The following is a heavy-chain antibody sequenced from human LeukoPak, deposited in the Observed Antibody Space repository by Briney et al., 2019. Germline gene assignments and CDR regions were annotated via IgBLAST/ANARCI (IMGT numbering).Heavy chain of an antibody. J-gene: IGHJ4*02. CDR2: INHSGST. CDR1: GGSFSGYY. D-gene: IGHD6-13*01. Sequence: SETLSLTCAVYGGSFSGYYWSWIRQPPGKGLEWMGEINHSGSTNYNPSLKSRVTISVDTSKNQFSLKLSSVTAADTAVYYCARSGLAAAGRDYFDYWGQGTLVTVSS. V-gene: IGHV4-34*01. CDR3: ARSGLAAAGRDYFDY.